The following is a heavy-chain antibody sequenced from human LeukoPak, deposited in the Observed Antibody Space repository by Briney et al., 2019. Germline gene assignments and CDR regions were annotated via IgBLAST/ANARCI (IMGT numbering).Heavy chain of an antibody. V-gene: IGHV1-24*01. CDR3: ATTYYYESSGYYWDY. CDR2: FDPEDGET. D-gene: IGHD3-22*01. J-gene: IGHJ4*02. Sequence: GASVKVSCKVSGYTLTELSMHWVRRAPGKGLEWMGGFDPEDGETIYAQKFQGRVTMTEDTSTDTAYMELSSLRSEDTAVYYCATTYYYESSGYYWDYWGQGTLVTVSS. CDR1: GYTLTELS.